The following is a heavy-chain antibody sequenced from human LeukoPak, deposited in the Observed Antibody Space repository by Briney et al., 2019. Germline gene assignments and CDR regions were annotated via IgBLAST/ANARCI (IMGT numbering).Heavy chain of an antibody. CDR2: IYYSGST. D-gene: IGHD6-19*01. J-gene: IGHJ6*02. CDR3: AREGVAVAGKGFGYYYGMDV. CDR1: GGSISSGGYY. V-gene: IGHV4-31*03. Sequence: PSETLSLTCTVSGGSISSGGYYWSWIRQHPGKGLEWIGYIYYSGSTYYNPSLKGRVTISVDTSKNQFSLKLSSVTAADTAVYYCAREGVAVAGKGFGYYYGMDVWGQGTTVTVSS.